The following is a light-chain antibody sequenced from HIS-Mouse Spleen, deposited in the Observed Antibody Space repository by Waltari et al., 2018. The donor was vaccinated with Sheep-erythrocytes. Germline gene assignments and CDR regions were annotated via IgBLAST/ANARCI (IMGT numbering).Light chain of an antibody. Sequence: QSALTQPRSVSGSPGQSVTISCTGTSSDVGGYNYVSWYQQHPGKAPQLMIYEGSKRPSGVSNRFSGSKSGNTASLTISGLQAEDEADYYCCSYAGSSTWVFGGGTKLTVL. V-gene: IGLV2-23*01. J-gene: IGLJ3*02. CDR3: CSYAGSSTWV. CDR2: EGS. CDR1: SSDVGGYNY.